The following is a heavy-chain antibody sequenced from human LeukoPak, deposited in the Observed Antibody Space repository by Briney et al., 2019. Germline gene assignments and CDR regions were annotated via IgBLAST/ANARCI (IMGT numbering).Heavy chain of an antibody. CDR1: TVNXNX. J-gene: IGHJ4*02. CDR2: VYSDDTT. V-gene: IGHV3-53*01. D-gene: IGHD3-16*01. Sequence: TVNXNXMNWVRQAPGKGLEWVSVVYSDDTTYYADSVKGRFTISRDNSKNTLSLQMNSLRAEDTAVCYCAKRSDDDGDLDYWGQGTPVTVSS. CDR3: AKRSDDDGDLDY.